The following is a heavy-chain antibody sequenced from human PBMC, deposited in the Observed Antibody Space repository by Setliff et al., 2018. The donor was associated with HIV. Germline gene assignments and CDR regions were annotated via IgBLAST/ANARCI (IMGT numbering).Heavy chain of an antibody. CDR2: FYAGTNF. CDR3: ARLPRGHSYTEGNY. CDR1: GASIGTSFYW. D-gene: IGHD5-18*01. Sequence: SETLSLTCTVSGASIGTSFYWWVWVRQPPGKGLEWIGNFYAGTNFKYNPSLKSRVTISVDPSKNQFSLKVRSVTAADTAVYYCARLPRGHSYTEGNYWGQGTLVTVSS. J-gene: IGHJ4*02. V-gene: IGHV4-39*01.